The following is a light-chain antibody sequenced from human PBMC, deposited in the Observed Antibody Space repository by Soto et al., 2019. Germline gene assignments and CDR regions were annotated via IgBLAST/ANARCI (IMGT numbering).Light chain of an antibody. Sequence: QSALTQPASVSGSPGQSITISCTGTGSDVGGYDYVSWYQHHPGKAPKLMIYEVTNRPSGVSNRFSGSKSGNTASLTISGLLAEDEADYYCSSYTSSSTYVFGTGTKVTVL. J-gene: IGLJ1*01. CDR2: EVT. V-gene: IGLV2-14*01. CDR1: GSDVGGYDY. CDR3: SSYTSSSTYV.